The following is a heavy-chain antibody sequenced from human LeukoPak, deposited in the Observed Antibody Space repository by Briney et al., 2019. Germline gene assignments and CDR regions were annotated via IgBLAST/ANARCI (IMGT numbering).Heavy chain of an antibody. Sequence: SETLSLTCTVSGGSISGSSYYWGWIRQPPGKGLEWIGSIYYSGSTYYNPSLKSRVTISVDTSKNQFSLRLTSVTAADTALYYCARGFSHWGQGTLVTVSS. CDR1: GGSISGSSYY. J-gene: IGHJ4*02. V-gene: IGHV4-39*01. CDR3: ARGFSH. CDR2: IYYSGST.